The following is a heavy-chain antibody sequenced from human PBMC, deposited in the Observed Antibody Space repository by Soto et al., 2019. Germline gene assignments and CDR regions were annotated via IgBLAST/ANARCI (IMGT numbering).Heavy chain of an antibody. D-gene: IGHD3-10*01. V-gene: IGHV5-10-1*01. CDR3: AGPEGFGELMEYYYGMDV. Sequence: PGESLKISCKGSGYSFTSYWISWVRQMPGKGLEWMGRIDPSDSYTNYSPSFQGHVTISADKSISTAYLQWSSLKASDTAMYYCAGPEGFGELMEYYYGMDVWGQGTTVTVSS. CDR1: GYSFTSYW. J-gene: IGHJ6*02. CDR2: IDPSDSYT.